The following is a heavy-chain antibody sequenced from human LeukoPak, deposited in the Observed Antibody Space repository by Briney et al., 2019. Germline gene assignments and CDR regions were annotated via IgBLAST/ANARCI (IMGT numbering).Heavy chain of an antibody. CDR1: GFTFSSYD. D-gene: IGHD2-2*02. V-gene: IGHV3-66*02. J-gene: IGHJ4*02. CDR2: IYSGGST. Sequence: GRSLRLSCAASGFTFSSYDIHWVRQAPGKGLEWVSLIYSGGSTYYADSVKGRFTISRDSSKNTLYLQMNSLRAEDTAVYYCARGNCTSISCFTFDNWGQGTLVTGSS. CDR3: ARGNCTSISCFTFDN.